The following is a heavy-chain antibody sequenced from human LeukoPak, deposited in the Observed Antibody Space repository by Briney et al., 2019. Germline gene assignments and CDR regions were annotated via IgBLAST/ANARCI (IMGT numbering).Heavy chain of an antibody. D-gene: IGHD2-2*01. J-gene: IGHJ4*02. CDR1: GYSISSGYY. CDR2: IYHSGST. CDR3: ARQVVPAALYYFDY. Sequence: SETLSLTCTVSGYSISSGYYWGWIRQPPGKGLEWIGSIYHSGSTYYNPSLKSRVTISVDTSKNQFSLKLSSVTAADTAVYYCARQVVPAALYYFDYWGQGTLVTVSS. V-gene: IGHV4-38-2*02.